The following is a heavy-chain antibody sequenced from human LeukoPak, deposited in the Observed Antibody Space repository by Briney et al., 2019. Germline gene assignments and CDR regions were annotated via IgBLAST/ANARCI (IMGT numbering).Heavy chain of an antibody. J-gene: IGHJ5*02. CDR1: GYTFTSYY. D-gene: IGHD6-19*01. V-gene: IGHV1-46*01. CDR3: ARDYSSGWYNWFDP. CDR2: INPTGGST. Sequence: GASVKVSCRASGYTFTSYYMHWVRQAPGQGLEWMGLINPTGGSTGYAQKFQGRVTMTRNTSISTAYMEVSSLRSEDTAVYYCARDYSSGWYNWFDPWGQGTVVTVSS.